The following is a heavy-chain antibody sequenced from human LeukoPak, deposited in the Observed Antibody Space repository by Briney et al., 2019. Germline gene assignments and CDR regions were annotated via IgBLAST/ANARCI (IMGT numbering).Heavy chain of an antibody. CDR1: GFTFSNAW. CDR2: IKSKTDCGTT. D-gene: IGHD3-22*01. Sequence: GGSLRLSCAASGFTFSNAWMSWVRQAPGKGLEWVCRIKSKTDCGTTDYAATVKGRFTISRDDSKNTLYLQMNSMKTEDTAVYYCTTSDSSSRGYYYYYYMDVWGKGTTVTVSS. V-gene: IGHV3-15*01. CDR3: TTSDSSSRGYYYYYYMDV. J-gene: IGHJ6*03.